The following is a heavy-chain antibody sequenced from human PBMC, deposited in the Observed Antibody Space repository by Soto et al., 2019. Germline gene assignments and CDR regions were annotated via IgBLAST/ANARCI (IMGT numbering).Heavy chain of an antibody. CDR2: ISYDGSNK. D-gene: IGHD2-15*01. CDR1: GFTFSSYA. V-gene: IGHV3-30-3*01. CDR3: ARDRTYCSGGSCYSAYDY. Sequence: GSLRLSCAASGFTFSSYAMHWVRQAPGKGLEWVAVISYDGSNKYYADSVKGRFTISRDNSKNTLYLQMNSLRAEDTAVYYCARDRTYCSGGSCYSAYDYWGQGTLVTVSS. J-gene: IGHJ4*02.